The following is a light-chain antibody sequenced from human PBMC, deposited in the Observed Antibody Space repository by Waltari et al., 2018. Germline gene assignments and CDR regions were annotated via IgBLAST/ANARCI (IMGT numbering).Light chain of an antibody. V-gene: IGLV6-57*04. J-gene: IGLJ2*01. CDR3: QSSDNNTVF. CDR1: GGSIASDY. Sequence: FLLTQPHSVSESPGKTITISCTRSGGSIASDYLQWYQQRPGSAPTTVIFENFQRPSGVPHRFSGSIDSSSNSASLIISGLKTEDEADYYCQSSDNNTVFFGGGTRLTVL. CDR2: ENF.